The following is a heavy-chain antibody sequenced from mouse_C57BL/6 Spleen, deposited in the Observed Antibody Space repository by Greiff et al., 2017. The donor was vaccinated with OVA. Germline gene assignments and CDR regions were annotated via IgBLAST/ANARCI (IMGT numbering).Heavy chain of an antibody. CDR2: IWRGGST. D-gene: IGHD2-5*01. CDR1: GFSLTSYG. V-gene: IGHV2-5*01. Sequence: VKLVESGPGLVQPSQSLSITCTVSGFSLTSYGVHWVRQSPGKGLEWLGVIWRGGSTDYNAAFMSRLSITKDNSKIQVFFKMNSLQADDYAIYYCAKSSNLSWFAYWGQGTLVTVSA. J-gene: IGHJ3*01. CDR3: AKSSNLSWFAY.